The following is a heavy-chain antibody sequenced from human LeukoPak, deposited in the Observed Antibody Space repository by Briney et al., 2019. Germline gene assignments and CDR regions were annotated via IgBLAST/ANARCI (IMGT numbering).Heavy chain of an antibody. D-gene: IGHD4-17*01. J-gene: IGHJ4*02. V-gene: IGHV3-74*01. CDR3: VRFDYGDYAGAGDY. Sequence: QPGGSLRLSCAVSGFTFSRHWMHWVRQAPGKGLVWVSRINSDGSSTNYADSVKGRFTMSRDNAKNTLYLQMNSLRADDTAVYYCVRFDYGDYAGAGDYWGQGTLVAVSS. CDR1: GFTFSRHW. CDR2: INSDGSST.